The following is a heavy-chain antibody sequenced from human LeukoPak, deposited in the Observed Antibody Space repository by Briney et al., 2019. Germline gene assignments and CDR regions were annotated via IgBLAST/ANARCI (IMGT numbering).Heavy chain of an antibody. D-gene: IGHD2-15*01. CDR2: IKQDGSEK. CDR3: VRKVIVATNYFDL. CDR1: GFTFSSYW. J-gene: IGHJ4*02. V-gene: IGHV3-7*03. Sequence: GGSLRLSCAASGFTFSSYWMSWVRQAPGKGLEWVANIKQDGSEKYYVDSVKGRLTISRDNSKKTVYVQVNSLRADDTAVYYCVRKVIVATNYFDLWGQGTLVTVSS.